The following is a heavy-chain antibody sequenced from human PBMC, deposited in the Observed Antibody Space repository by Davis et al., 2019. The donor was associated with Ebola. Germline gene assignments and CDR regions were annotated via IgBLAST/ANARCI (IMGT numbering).Heavy chain of an antibody. V-gene: IGHV1-18*01. CDR3: ARGEHDYSNYVTYYFDH. D-gene: IGHD4-11*01. J-gene: IGHJ4*02. Sequence: ASVKVSCKTSGYTFTSNAISWVRQAPGQGLEWMGWVRAYNGHTDYAQKFQGRVIMTTDTSTSTAYMELRSLRSDDTAMYYCARGEHDYSNYVTYYFDHWGQGTLVTVSS. CDR2: VRAYNGHT. CDR1: GYTFTSNA.